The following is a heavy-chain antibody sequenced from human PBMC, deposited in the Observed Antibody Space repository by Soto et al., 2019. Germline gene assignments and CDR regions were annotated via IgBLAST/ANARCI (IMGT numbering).Heavy chain of an antibody. V-gene: IGHV4-31*03. CDR1: GDSISGVAYY. CDR2: IYYTGST. Sequence: QVQLQESGPGLVKSSQTLSLTCTVSGDSISGVAYYWSWIRQHPGKGLEWIGYIYYTGSTYYNPSIKSRVTISLDTSKNQFSLKLSPVTAADTAVYYCARDTGYYWGYNWFDPWGQGTLVTVSS. CDR3: ARDTGYYWGYNWFDP. J-gene: IGHJ5*02. D-gene: IGHD3-3*01.